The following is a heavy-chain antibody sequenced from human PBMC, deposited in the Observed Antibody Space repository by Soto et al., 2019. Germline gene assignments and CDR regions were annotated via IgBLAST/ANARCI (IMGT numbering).Heavy chain of an antibody. CDR2: INPNSGGT. J-gene: IGHJ6*02. V-gene: IGHV1-2*04. CDR3: ASLGYCISTSCYGYYYYGMDV. D-gene: IGHD2-2*01. CDR1: GYTFTGYY. Sequence: ASVKVSCKASGYTFTGYYMHWVRQAPGQGLEWMGWINPNSGGTNYAQKFQGWVTMTRDTSISTAYMELSSLRSEDTAVYYCASLGYCISTSCYGYYYYGMDVWGQGTTVTVSS.